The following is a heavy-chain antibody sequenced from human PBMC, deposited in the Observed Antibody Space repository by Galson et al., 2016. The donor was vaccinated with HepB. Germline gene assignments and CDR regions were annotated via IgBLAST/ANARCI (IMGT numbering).Heavy chain of an antibody. Sequence: QSGAEVKKPGESLRISCKASGYSFSNYWITWVRQMPGKGLEWMGRIDPSDSDTNYSPSFQGHVTMSADKSISTAYLQWSSLKASDTAIYYCARPLITMIVSHPDTFDIWGQGTMVTVSS. CDR1: GYSFSNYW. CDR3: ARPLITMIVSHPDTFDI. CDR2: IDPSDSDT. D-gene: IGHD3-22*01. V-gene: IGHV5-10-1*01. J-gene: IGHJ3*02.